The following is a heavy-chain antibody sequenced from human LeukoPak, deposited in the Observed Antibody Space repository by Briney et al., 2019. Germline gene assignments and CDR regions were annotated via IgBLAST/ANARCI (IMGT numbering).Heavy chain of an antibody. V-gene: IGHV3-30*02. J-gene: IGHJ4*02. CDR2: IRYDGSNK. D-gene: IGHD5-18*01. CDR3: ARDRASYSYGSRGSFDY. CDR1: GFTFSSYG. Sequence: GGSLRLSCAASGFTFSSYGMHWVRQAPGKGLEWVAFIRYDGSNKYYADSVKGRFTISRDNSKNTLYLQMNSLRAEDTAVYYCARDRASYSYGSRGSFDYWGQGTLVTVSS.